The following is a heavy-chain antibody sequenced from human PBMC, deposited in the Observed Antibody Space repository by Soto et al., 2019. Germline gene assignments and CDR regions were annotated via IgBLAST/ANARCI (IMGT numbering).Heavy chain of an antibody. Sequence: PSETLSLTCSVSGGSVSSGGHSWSWIRQAPGKGLEWIGFISPSGRPAYNPSLKSRVSISVDTSKNQISLELSSVTAADTAVYYCTRGVLAWGPGTLVTVSS. CDR3: TRGVLA. CDR2: ISPSGRP. CDR1: GGSVSSGGHS. J-gene: IGHJ5*02. V-gene: IGHV4-30-2*01. D-gene: IGHD2-8*01.